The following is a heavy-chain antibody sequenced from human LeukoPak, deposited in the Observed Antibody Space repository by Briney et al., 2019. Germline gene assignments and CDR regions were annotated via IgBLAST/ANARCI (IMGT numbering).Heavy chain of an antibody. CDR2: ISSSSSYI. J-gene: IGHJ4*02. D-gene: IGHD3-3*01. CDR1: GFTFSSYS. Sequence: GGSLRLSCAASGFTFSSYSMNWVRQAPGKGLEWVSSISSSSSYIYYADSVKGRFTISRDNAKNSLYLQMNSLRAEDTAVYYCARDFWSGYYHNQDYWGQGTLVTVSS. CDR3: ARDFWSGYYHNQDY. V-gene: IGHV3-21*01.